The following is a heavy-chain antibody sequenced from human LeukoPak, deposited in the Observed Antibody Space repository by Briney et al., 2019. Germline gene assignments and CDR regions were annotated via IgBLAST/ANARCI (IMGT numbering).Heavy chain of an antibody. J-gene: IGHJ6*03. D-gene: IGHD6-19*01. CDR3: ASSGWYSRYYYYYYMDV. CDR1: GFTFSSYS. V-gene: IGHV3-21*01. CDR2: ITSSSSYI. Sequence: GGSLRLSCAASGFTFSSYSMNWVRQAPGKGLEWVSSITSSSSYIYYADSVKGRFTISRDNAENSLYLQMNSLRAEDTAVYYCASSGWYSRYYYYYYMDVWGKGTTVTISS.